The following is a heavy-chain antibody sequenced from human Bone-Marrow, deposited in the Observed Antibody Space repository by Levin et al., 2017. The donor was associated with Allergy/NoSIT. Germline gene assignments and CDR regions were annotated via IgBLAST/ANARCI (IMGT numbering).Heavy chain of an antibody. Sequence: ASVKVSCKASGYTFTDYYIHWVRQAPGQGLEWMGWINPNSGDTNYPQKFQGRVTMTRDTSISTAYMDLSRLKSDDTAVYYCARAAPPGTVGRSILGYWGQGTLVTVSS. V-gene: IGHV1-2*02. J-gene: IGHJ4*02. CDR3: ARAAPPGTVGRSILGY. D-gene: IGHD6-13*01. CDR2: INPNSGDT. CDR1: GYTFTDYY.